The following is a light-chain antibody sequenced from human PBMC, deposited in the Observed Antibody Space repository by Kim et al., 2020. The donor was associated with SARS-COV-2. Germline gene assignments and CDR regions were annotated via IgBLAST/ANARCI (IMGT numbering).Light chain of an antibody. V-gene: IGKV1-27*01. Sequence: DIGMTQSPSSLSASVGDRVTITCRASQVINNYLAWYQQKPGQAPTVVIYGASTLHSGVPSRFSGSGSGTDFTLTISSLQPEDVGRYYCQKYDSAPWTFGRGTKVDIK. J-gene: IGKJ1*01. CDR1: QVINNY. CDR3: QKYDSAPWT. CDR2: GAS.